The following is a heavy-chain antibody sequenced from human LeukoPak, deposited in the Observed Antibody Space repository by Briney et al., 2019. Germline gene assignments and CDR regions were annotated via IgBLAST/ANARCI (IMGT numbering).Heavy chain of an antibody. Sequence: PSETLSLTCTVSGGSISSSSYYWGWIRQPPGKGLEWIGSIYYSGSTYYNPSLKSRVTISVDTSKNQFSLKLSSVTAADTAVYYCARQRYFDWLSSGIIDYWGQGTLVTVSS. CDR1: GGSISSSSYY. CDR3: ARQRYFDWLSSGIIDY. CDR2: IYYSGST. V-gene: IGHV4-39*01. J-gene: IGHJ4*02. D-gene: IGHD3-9*01.